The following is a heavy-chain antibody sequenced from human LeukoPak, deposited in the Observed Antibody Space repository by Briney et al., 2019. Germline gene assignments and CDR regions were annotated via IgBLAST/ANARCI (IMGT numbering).Heavy chain of an antibody. Sequence: ASVKVSCKASGYTFTSYGISWVRQAPGQGLEWMGWISAYNGNTNYAQKLQGRATMTTDTSTSTAYMELRSLRSDDTAVYYCARGPIRPRDIVVVVAATMEYYFDYWGQGTLVTVSS. D-gene: IGHD2-15*01. CDR3: ARGPIRPRDIVVVVAATMEYYFDY. CDR1: GYTFTSYG. V-gene: IGHV1-18*01. CDR2: ISAYNGNT. J-gene: IGHJ4*02.